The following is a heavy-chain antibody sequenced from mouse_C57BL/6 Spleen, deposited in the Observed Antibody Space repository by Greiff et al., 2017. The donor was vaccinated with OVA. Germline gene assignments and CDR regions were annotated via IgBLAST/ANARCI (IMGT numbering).Heavy chain of an antibody. CDR1: GYTFTDYY. J-gene: IGHJ2*01. D-gene: IGHD2-4*01. CDR2: INPNNGGT. CDR3: ARGGDYGGVDY. V-gene: IGHV1-26*01. Sequence: VQLQQSGPELVKPGASVKISCKASGYTFTDYYMNWVKQSHGKSLEWIGDINPNNGGTSYNQKFKGKATLTVDKSSSTAYMELRSLTSEDSAVYYCARGGDYGGVDYWGQGTTLTVSS.